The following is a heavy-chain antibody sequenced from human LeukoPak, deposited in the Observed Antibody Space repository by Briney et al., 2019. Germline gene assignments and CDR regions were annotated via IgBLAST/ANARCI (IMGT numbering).Heavy chain of an antibody. Sequence: SETLSLTCTVSGGSISSSSYYWGWIRQPPGKGLEWIGSIYYSGSTYYNPSLKSRVTISVDTSKNQFSLKLSSVTAADTAVYYCARDDYGDFHFDYWGQGTLVTVSS. J-gene: IGHJ4*02. V-gene: IGHV4-39*07. CDR3: ARDDYGDFHFDY. CDR1: GGSISSSSYY. CDR2: IYYSGST. D-gene: IGHD4-17*01.